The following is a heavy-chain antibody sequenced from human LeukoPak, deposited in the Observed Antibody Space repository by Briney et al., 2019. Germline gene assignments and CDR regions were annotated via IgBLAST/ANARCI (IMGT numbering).Heavy chain of an antibody. CDR3: ARGGFDWLLFNYYYYMDV. CDR1: GFTFSSYS. J-gene: IGHJ6*03. Sequence: GGSLRLSCAASGFTFSSYSMNWVRQAPGKGLEWVSYISSSSSTIHYADSVKGRFTISRDNAKNSLYLQMNSLRAEDTAVYYCARGGFDWLLFNYYYYMDVWGKGTTVTISS. D-gene: IGHD3-9*01. CDR2: ISSSSSTI. V-gene: IGHV3-48*04.